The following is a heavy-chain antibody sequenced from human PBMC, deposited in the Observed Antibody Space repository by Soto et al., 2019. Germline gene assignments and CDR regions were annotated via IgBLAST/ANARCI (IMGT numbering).Heavy chain of an antibody. CDR1: GYTFSDYG. J-gene: IGHJ4*02. V-gene: IGHV1-18*01. CDR2: VSTYNTNT. Sequence: ASVKVSCKTSGYTFSDYGLAWLQQTPGQRPEWMGWVSTYNTNTNYAQKCQGRVTVTTDTSTTTTSMELRSLRSDDTAVYYCARELNTDSSAYYPLAYWGQGXLVTVSS. CDR3: ARELNTDSSAYYPLAY. D-gene: IGHD3-22*01.